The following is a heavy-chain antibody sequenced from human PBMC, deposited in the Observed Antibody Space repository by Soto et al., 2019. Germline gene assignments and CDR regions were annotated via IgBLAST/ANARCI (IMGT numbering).Heavy chain of an antibody. V-gene: IGHV1-69*02. CDR3: ARVIAAAGAWNEWFAP. D-gene: IGHD6-13*01. J-gene: IGHJ5*02. CDR1: GGTFSSYT. CDR2: IIPIVGIA. Sequence: QVQLVQSGAEVKKPGSSVKVSCKASGGTFSSYTISWVRQAPGQGLEWMGRIIPIVGIANYAQKFQGRVTITADKSTSPAYMELSSLRSEDTAVYYCARVIAAAGAWNEWFAPWGQGTLVTVSS.